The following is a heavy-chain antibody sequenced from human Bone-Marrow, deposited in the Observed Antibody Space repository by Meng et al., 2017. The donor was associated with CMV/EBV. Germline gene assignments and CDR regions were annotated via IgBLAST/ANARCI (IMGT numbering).Heavy chain of an antibody. D-gene: IGHD1-26*01. CDR1: GYTFTSYG. J-gene: IGHJ4*02. V-gene: IGHV1-18*01. CDR3: ARGRSGSHI. CDR2: ISAYNGGT. Sequence: ASVKVSCKASGYTFTSYGISWVRQAPGQGLEWMGWISAYNGGTNYAQKFQGRVTMTRDTSISTAYMELSSLRSEDTAVYYCARGRSGSHIWGQGTLVTVSS.